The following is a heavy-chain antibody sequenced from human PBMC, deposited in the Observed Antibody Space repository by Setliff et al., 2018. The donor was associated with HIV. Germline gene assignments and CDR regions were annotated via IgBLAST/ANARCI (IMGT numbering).Heavy chain of an antibody. Sequence: GGSLRLSCEASGFTFSNYDMHWVRQVTGKGLEWVSGIGTADDAYYAGSVKGRFTISRDNAKNSLFLQMKSLRAGDTAVYYCARGVSGYVREDWFDPWGQGTLVTVS. CDR3: ARGVSGYVREDWFDP. CDR2: IGTADDA. CDR1: GFTFSNYD. D-gene: IGHD5-12*01. V-gene: IGHV3-13*01. J-gene: IGHJ5*02.